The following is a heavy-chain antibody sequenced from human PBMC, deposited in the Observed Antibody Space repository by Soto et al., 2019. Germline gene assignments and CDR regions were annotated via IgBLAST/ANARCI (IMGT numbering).Heavy chain of an antibody. CDR3: TLAVAGPNDY. V-gene: IGHV3-73*01. J-gene: IGHJ4*02. CDR2: IRSKANSYAT. CDR1: VFTFIGSA. Sequence: GWSLRLSCASSVFTFIGSAMHWVRQASGKGLEWVGRIRSKANSYATAYAASVKGRFTISRDDSKNTAYLQMNSLKTEDTAVYYCTLAVAGPNDYWGQGTLVTVSS. D-gene: IGHD6-19*01.